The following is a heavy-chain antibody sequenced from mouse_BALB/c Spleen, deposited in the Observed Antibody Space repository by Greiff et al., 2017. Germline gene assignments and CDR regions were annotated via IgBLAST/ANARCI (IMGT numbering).Heavy chain of an antibody. D-gene: IGHD1-2*01. J-gene: IGHJ4*01. CDR2: IDPENGDT. V-gene: IGHV14-4*02. CDR3: SAFRLRVYAMDY. Sequence: VQLQQSGAELVRSGASVKLSCTASGFNIKDYYMHWVKQRPEQGLEWIGWIDPENGDTEYAPKFQDKATMTADTSSNTAYLQLSSLTSEDTAVYYCSAFRLRVYAMDYWGQGTTVTVSS. CDR1: GFNIKDYY.